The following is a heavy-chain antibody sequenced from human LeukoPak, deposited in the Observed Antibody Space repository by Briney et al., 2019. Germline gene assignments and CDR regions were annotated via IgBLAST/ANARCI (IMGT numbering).Heavy chain of an antibody. CDR2: MNPNSGNT. Sequence: ASVKVSCKASGYTFTSYDINWVRQATGQGLEWMGWMNPNSGNTGYAQKFQGRVTMTRNTSISTAYMELSSLRSEDTAVYYCARPRFPYYRLSGADYQYMDVWGKGTTVTVSS. CDR3: ARPRFPYYRLSGADYQYMDV. D-gene: IGHD3-10*01. V-gene: IGHV1-8*01. J-gene: IGHJ6*03. CDR1: GYTFTSYD.